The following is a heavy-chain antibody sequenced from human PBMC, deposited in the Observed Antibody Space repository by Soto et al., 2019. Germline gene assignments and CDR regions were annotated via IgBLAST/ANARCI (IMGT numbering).Heavy chain of an antibody. Sequence: EVQLLESGGGLVQPGGSLRLSCAASGFTFSNYAMSWVRQAPGKGLEWVSAISGSGGSTYYADSVKGRFTISRDNSKNTLYLQRNSLRAEDTAVYYCAKDLGYDFWSGYYGFDYWGQGTLVTVSS. CDR1: GFTFSNYA. J-gene: IGHJ4*02. CDR2: ISGSGGST. D-gene: IGHD3-3*01. CDR3: AKDLGYDFWSGYYGFDY. V-gene: IGHV3-23*01.